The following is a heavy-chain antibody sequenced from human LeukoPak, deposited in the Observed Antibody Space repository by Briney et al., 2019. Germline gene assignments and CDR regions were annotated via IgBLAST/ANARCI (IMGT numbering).Heavy chain of an antibody. CDR2: IYPGDSDT. CDR1: GYSFTSYW. V-gene: IGHV5-51*01. Sequence: GEPLKISCKGSGYSFTSYWIGWVRQMPGKGLEWMGIIYPGDSDTRYSPTFQGQVTISGDKSIRTAYLQWSSLKASDTAIYYCAKTRDGFLSGAFDIWGQGTMVTVSS. J-gene: IGHJ3*02. D-gene: IGHD5-24*01. CDR3: AKTRDGFLSGAFDI.